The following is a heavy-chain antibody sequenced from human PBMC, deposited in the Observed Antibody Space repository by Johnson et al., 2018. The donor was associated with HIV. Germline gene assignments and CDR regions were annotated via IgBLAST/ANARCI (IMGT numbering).Heavy chain of an antibody. D-gene: IGHD3-3*01. V-gene: IGHV3-7*03. CDR1: GFTFNTYW. CDR2: INQDGSEK. CDR3: TTDPPLEWLPLPFDI. Sequence: VQLVESGGGLVQPGGSLSLSCAASGFTFNTYWMTWVRQAPGKGLEWVANINQDGSEKDYVDSVKGRFTISRDIAKNSLYLQMSGLRAEDTAVYYCTTDPPLEWLPLPFDIWGLGTMVTVSS. J-gene: IGHJ3*02.